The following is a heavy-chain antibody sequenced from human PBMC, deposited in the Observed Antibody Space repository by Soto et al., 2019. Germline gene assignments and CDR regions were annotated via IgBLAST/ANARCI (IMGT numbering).Heavy chain of an antibody. CDR3: ARGHGSDYFDY. CDR2: INHSGST. CDR1: GGSFSGYY. Sequence: QVQLQQWGAGLLKPSETLSLTCAVYGGSFSGYYWSWIRQPPGKGLEWIGEINHSGSTNYNPSLKSRVTISVDTSKNQFSLKLSSVTAAYTAVYYCARGHGSDYFDYWGQGTLVTVSS. D-gene: IGHD3-10*01. J-gene: IGHJ4*02. V-gene: IGHV4-34*01.